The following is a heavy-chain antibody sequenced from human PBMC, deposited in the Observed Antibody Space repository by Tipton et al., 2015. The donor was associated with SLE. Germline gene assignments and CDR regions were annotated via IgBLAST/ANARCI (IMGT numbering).Heavy chain of an antibody. J-gene: IGHJ4*02. CDR2: ISSSGDTQ. Sequence: SLRLSCTASGFIFSDYYMSWIRQAPGKGLEWVSYISSSGDTQYYTDSVKGRFSISRDNAKNSLFLQMNSLRAEDTAIYYCVRDSSDLANPAFDHFGYWGQGTQVTVSS. D-gene: IGHD6-19*01. V-gene: IGHV3-11*04. CDR1: GFIFSDYY. CDR3: VRDSSDLANPAFDHFGY.